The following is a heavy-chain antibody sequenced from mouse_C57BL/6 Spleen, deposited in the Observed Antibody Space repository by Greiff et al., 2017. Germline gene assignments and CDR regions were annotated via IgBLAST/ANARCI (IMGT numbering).Heavy chain of an antibody. J-gene: IGHJ2*01. Sequence: EVKLVESGGDLVKPGGSLKLSCAASGFTFSSYGMSWVRQTPDKRLEWVATISSGGSYTYYPESVKGRFLISRDNAKNTLYLQMSSLKSEDTAMYDCSRRYGSSPYYFDYWGQGTTLTVSS. D-gene: IGHD1-1*01. CDR3: SRRYGSSPYYFDY. CDR1: GFTFSSYG. V-gene: IGHV5-6*02. CDR2: ISSGGSYT.